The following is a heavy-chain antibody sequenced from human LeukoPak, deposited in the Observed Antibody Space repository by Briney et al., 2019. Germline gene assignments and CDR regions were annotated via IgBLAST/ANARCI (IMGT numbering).Heavy chain of an antibody. CDR2: ICSNGGST. CDR3: VKIGGIWGIAVADY. Sequence: GGSLRLSCAAPGFTFSSYAMHWVRQAPGKGLEYVSAICSNGGSTYYADSVKGRFTISRDNSKNTLYLQMSRLRAEVTAVYYCVKIGGIWGIAVADYWGEGTLVTVSS. D-gene: IGHD6-13*01. CDR1: GFTFSSYA. V-gene: IGHV3-64D*09. J-gene: IGHJ4*02.